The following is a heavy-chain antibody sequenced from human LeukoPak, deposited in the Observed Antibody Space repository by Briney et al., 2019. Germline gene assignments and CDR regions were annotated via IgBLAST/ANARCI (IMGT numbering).Heavy chain of an antibody. CDR1: GFTVGANY. Sequence: GGSLRLSCAASGFTVGANYMSWVRQAPGKGLEWVSIIYSGGRTYYADSVKGRFTVSRDNSKNTLYLQMNSLRVDDTAMYYCARNQDYGGFDFWGQGTLVTVSS. D-gene: IGHD4-23*01. V-gene: IGHV3-66*01. CDR2: IYSGGRT. CDR3: ARNQDYGGFDF. J-gene: IGHJ4*02.